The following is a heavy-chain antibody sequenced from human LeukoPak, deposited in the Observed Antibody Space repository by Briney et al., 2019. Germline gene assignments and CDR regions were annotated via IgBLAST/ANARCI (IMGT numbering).Heavy chain of an antibody. CDR2: IILIVDRT. CDR1: GYVFTRYG. V-gene: IGHV1-18*01. J-gene: IGHJ5*02. CDR3: ARAPSSLDCYVASYFDP. Sequence: VNLPCKASGYVFTRYGLAWLRQAPGQGLEWVGTIILIVDRTKFAQKFQGRVTMSTASSTTTAYLQLTNLRLDDTAVYYCARAPSSLDCYVASYFDPWG. D-gene: IGHD2-21*01.